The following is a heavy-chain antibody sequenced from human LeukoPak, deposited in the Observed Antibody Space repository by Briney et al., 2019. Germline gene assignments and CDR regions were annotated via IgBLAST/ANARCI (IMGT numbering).Heavy chain of an antibody. Sequence: GASVKVSCKASGYTFTSYYMHWVRQAPGQGLEWMGIINPSGGSTSYAQKFQGRVTMTRDMSTSTVYMELSSLRSEDTAVYYCARDHEVVGATTEYFQHWGQGTLVTVSS. V-gene: IGHV1-46*01. CDR1: GYTFTSYY. D-gene: IGHD1-26*01. CDR2: INPSGGST. J-gene: IGHJ1*01. CDR3: ARDHEVVGATTEYFQH.